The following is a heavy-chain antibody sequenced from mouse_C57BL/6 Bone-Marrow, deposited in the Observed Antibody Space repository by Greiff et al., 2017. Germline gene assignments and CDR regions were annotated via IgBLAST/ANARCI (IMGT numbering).Heavy chain of an antibody. V-gene: IGHV1-82*01. Sequence: VHLVESGPELVKPGASVKISCKASGYAFSSSWMNWVKQRPGKGLEWIGRIYPGAGDTNYNGKFKGKATLTAAKSSSPAYMQLSSMPSEDSAVYFCAISLYAPRYFDVWGTGTTVTVSS. CDR2: IYPGAGDT. D-gene: IGHD1-1*01. J-gene: IGHJ1*03. CDR3: AISLYAPRYFDV. CDR1: GYAFSSSW.